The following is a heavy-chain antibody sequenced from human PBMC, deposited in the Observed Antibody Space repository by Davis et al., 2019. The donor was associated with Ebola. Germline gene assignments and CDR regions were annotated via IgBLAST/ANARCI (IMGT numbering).Heavy chain of an antibody. CDR1: GFTFSSYW. CDR2: IKQDGSEK. CDR3: AKSGLRIPPTD. Sequence: GESLKISCAASGFTFSSYWMSWVRQAPGKGLEWVANIKQDGSEKYYVDSVKGRFTISRDNAKNPLYLQMNSLRAEDTAVYYCAKSGLRIPPTDWGQGTLVTVSS. J-gene: IGHJ4*02. V-gene: IGHV3-7*03.